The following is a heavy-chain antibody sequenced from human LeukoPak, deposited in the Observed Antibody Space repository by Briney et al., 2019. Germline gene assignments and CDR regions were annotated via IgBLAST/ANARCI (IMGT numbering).Heavy chain of an antibody. D-gene: IGHD3-9*01. Sequence: GGSLRLSCAASGFRFDDHGTNWVRQAPGKGLEWVSYISSSSSTIYYADSVRGRFTISRDNAKNSLYLQMNSLRAEDTAVYYCARDGLRYFDWSPYMDVWGKGTTVTVSS. V-gene: IGHV3-48*01. CDR1: GFRFDDHG. CDR3: ARDGLRYFDWSPYMDV. CDR2: ISSSSSTI. J-gene: IGHJ6*03.